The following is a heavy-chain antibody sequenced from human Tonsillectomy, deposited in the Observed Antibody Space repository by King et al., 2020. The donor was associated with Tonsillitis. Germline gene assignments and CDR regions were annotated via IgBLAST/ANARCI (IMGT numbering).Heavy chain of an antibody. CDR3: ARGRGSIYAFDI. Sequence: VQLVESGAEVKKPGASVKVSCKASGYTFTGYYMHWVRQAPEQGLEWMGWINPNSGGPNYAQKFQGWVTMTRDTSISTSYMELSRLRSDDTAVYYCARGRGSIYAFDIWGQGTMVTVSS. D-gene: IGHD2-21*01. CDR1: GYTFTGYY. V-gene: IGHV1-2*04. CDR2: INPNSGGP. J-gene: IGHJ3*02.